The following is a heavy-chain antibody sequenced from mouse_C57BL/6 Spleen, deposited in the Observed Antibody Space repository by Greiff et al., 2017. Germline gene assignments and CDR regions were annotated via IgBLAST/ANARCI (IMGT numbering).Heavy chain of an antibody. CDR1: GYTFTSYW. CDR2: IYPSDSET. V-gene: IGHV1-61*01. D-gene: IGHD4-1*01. Sequence: QVQLQQPGAELVRPGSSVKLSCKASGYTFTSYWMDWVKQRPGQGLEWIGNIYPSDSETHYNQKFKDKATLTVDKSSSTAYMQLSSLTSEDSAVYYCARDLTGYYFDYWGQGTTLTVSS. CDR3: ARDLTGYYFDY. J-gene: IGHJ2*01.